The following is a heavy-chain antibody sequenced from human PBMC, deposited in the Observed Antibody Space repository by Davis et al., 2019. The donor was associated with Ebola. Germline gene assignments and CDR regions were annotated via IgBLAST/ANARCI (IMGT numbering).Heavy chain of an antibody. Sequence: GGSLRLSCAASGFTFSSYSMNWVRQAPGKGLEWVSYISSSSSTIYYADSVKGRFTISRDNAKNSLYLQMNSLRDEDTAVYYCARDRGSYDSSGYYYYYGMDVWGQGTTVTVSS. CDR3: ARDRGSYDSSGYYYYYGMDV. CDR2: ISSSSSTI. J-gene: IGHJ6*02. D-gene: IGHD3-22*01. CDR1: GFTFSSYS. V-gene: IGHV3-48*02.